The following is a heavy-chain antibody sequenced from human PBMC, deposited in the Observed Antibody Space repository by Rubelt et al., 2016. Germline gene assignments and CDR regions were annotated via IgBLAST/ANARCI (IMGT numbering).Heavy chain of an antibody. CDR3: ARSGRNYVTPFLYGMDV. J-gene: IGHJ6*02. CDR2: ISGSGGST. Sequence: EVQLVESGGGLVQPGGSLRLSCAASGFTFSSYEMNWVRQAPGKGLEWVSAISGSGGSTYYADSVKGRFTISRDNSKNTLYLQMNSLRAEDTAVYYCARSGRNYVTPFLYGMDVWGQGTTVTVSS. CDR1: GFTFSSYE. V-gene: IGHV3-23*04. D-gene: IGHD1-7*01.